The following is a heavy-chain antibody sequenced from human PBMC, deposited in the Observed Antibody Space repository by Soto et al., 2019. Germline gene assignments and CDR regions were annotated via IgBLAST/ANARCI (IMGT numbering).Heavy chain of an antibody. CDR3: ATGRAVAGTRYYSYYGMDV. D-gene: IGHD6-19*01. V-gene: IGHV4-34*01. CDR1: H. CDR2: INHSGST. J-gene: IGHJ6*02. Sequence: HCIVFRLLPGKGLEWIGEINHSGSTNYNPSLKSRVTISVDTSKNQFSLKLSSVTAADTAVYYCATGRAVAGTRYYSYYGMDVWGQGTTVT.